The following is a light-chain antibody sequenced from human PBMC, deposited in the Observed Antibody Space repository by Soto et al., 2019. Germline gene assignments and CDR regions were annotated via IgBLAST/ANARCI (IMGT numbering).Light chain of an antibody. CDR3: QQSYTAPMYT. Sequence: DIQMTQSPSSLSASVGDRVTITCRASQSISTYLNWYQQKPGKAPNLLIYSASTLQNGVPSRFTRSGSGTDFTLTIINLQPEEFATYYCQQSYTAPMYTFCQGTKLEIK. CDR2: SAS. J-gene: IGKJ2*01. V-gene: IGKV1-39*01. CDR1: QSISTY.